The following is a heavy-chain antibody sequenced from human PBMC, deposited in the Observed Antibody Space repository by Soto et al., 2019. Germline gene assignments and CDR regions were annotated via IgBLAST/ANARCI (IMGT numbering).Heavy chain of an antibody. CDR3: ARVGDSSGWFQPYYFDY. CDR1: GGTFSSYA. J-gene: IGHJ4*02. V-gene: IGHV1-69*13. CDR2: IIPIFGTA. D-gene: IGHD6-19*01. Sequence: SVKVSCKASGGTFSSYAIRWVRQAPGQGLECVGEIIPIFGTANYAQKSHGRVTITADESTSTAYMELSSLRSEDTAVYYCARVGDSSGWFQPYYFDYWGQGTLVTVSS.